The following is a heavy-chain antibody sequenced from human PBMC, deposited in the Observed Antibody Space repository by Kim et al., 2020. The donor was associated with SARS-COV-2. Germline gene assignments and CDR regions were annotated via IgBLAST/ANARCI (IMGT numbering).Heavy chain of an antibody. V-gene: IGHV3-49*02. D-gene: IGHD6-19*01. Sequence: YAASVKGRFTLSRDDSKRLAYLQMNSLKTEDTAVYYCTTPKYSSGWYVDYWGQGTLVTVSS. CDR3: TTPKYSSGWYVDY. J-gene: IGHJ4*02.